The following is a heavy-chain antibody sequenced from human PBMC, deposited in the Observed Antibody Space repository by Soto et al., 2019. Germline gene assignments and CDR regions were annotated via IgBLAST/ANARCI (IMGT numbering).Heavy chain of an antibody. V-gene: IGHV4-39*01. J-gene: IGHJ4*02. Sequence: SETLSLTCTVSGGSISSSSYYLGWIRQPPGKGLEWIGNIYYSGSTYYNPSLKSRVTISVDTSKNQFSLKLSSVTAADTAVYYCASGYSSSWFDYWGQGTLVTVSS. CDR2: IYYSGST. CDR1: GGSISSSSYY. CDR3: ASGYSSSWFDY. D-gene: IGHD6-13*01.